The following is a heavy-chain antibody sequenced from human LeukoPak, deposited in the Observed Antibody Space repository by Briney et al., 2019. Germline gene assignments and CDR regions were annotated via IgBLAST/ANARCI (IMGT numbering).Heavy chain of an antibody. D-gene: IGHD4-11*01. CDR3: ARDGDSTGRHFDY. V-gene: IGHV3-48*02. Sequence: GGSLRLSCAASGFTFSTYTMNWVRQAPGKGLEWVSYISSRSTTIYYADSVKGRFTISRDTAKNSLYLQMNSLRDEDTAVYYWARDGDSTGRHFDYWGQGTLVTV. CDR2: ISSRSTTI. CDR1: GFTFSTYT. J-gene: IGHJ4*02.